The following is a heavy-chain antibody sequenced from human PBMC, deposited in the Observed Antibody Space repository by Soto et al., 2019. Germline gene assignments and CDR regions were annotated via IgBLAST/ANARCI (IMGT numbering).Heavy chain of an antibody. CDR3: ARSLYSGSYTNWFDP. CDR2: IYYSGST. CDR1: WGSQSPHY. V-gene: IGHV4-59*11. J-gene: IGHJ5*02. D-gene: IGHD1-26*01. Sequence: PSEALRLPYPVSWGSQSPHYWSWIRLPPWKGLEYIGYIYYSGSTSYNHSLKSRVTISVDTSKKQLSLKLSSVTAADTAVYYCARSLYSGSYTNWFDPWGLGTLVTV.